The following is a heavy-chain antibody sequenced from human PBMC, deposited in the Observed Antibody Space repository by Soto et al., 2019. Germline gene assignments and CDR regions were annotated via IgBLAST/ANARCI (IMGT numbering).Heavy chain of an antibody. CDR2: ISSSGSTI. CDR3: ARGGGRFFCPYYCDY. J-gene: IGHJ4*02. V-gene: IGHV3-48*03. D-gene: IGHD3-3*01. CDR1: GFTFSSYE. Sequence: EVQLVESGGGLVQPGGSLRLSCAASGFTFSSYEMNWVRQAPGQGLEGVSYISSSGSTIYYADSVKGRFTISRDNAKNSLYLQMNSLRAEDTAVYYCARGGGRFFCPYYCDYWGQRTLVTVSS.